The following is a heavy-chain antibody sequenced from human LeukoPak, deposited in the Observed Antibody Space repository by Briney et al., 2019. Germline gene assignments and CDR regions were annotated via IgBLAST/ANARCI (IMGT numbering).Heavy chain of an antibody. V-gene: IGHV4-61*02. CDR3: ARGDLKADWFDP. Sequence: SQTLSLTCTVSGGSISSGSYYWNWIRQPAGKGLEWIGRFYNSARTNFNPSLKSRVTISADTSKNQFSPRVRSVTAADTAVYYCARGDLKADWFDPWGQGTLVTVSS. CDR1: GGSISSGSYY. J-gene: IGHJ5*02. D-gene: IGHD3-3*01. CDR2: FYNSART.